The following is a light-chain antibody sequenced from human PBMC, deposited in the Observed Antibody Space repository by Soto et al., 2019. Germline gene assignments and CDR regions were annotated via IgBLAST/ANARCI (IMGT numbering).Light chain of an antibody. CDR3: QSYDSSLSGSGV. CDR2: GNS. Sequence: QPAPTQAPSGNRVPGGGGTISCTRSSPNNGAGYDVHWYQQLPGTAPKLLIYGNSNRPSGVPDRFSGSKSGTSASLAITGLQAEDEADYYCQSYDSSLSGSGVFGTGTKVTVL. J-gene: IGLJ1*01. CDR1: SPNNGAGYD. V-gene: IGLV1-40*01.